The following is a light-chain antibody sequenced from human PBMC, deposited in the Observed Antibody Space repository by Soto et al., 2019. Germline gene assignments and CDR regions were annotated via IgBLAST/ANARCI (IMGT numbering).Light chain of an antibody. CDR2: EVS. Sequence: QSALTQPASVSGSPGQSITISCTGSSSDVGGYHYVSWYQQYPGEAPKLAISEVSNRPSGVSNRFSGSKSGNTASLTISGLQAEDEADHYCCSYTSSTTPLFGGGTKLTVL. J-gene: IGLJ2*01. CDR3: CSYTSSTTPL. V-gene: IGLV2-14*01. CDR1: SSDVGGYHY.